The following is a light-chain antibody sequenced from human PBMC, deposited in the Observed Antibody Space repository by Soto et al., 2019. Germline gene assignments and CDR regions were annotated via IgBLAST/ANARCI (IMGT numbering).Light chain of an antibody. V-gene: IGKV1-5*03. J-gene: IGKJ1*01. CDR2: KAS. CDR3: QQYNSYPWT. Sequence: DIQMTQSPATRSASVGDRVAITGRASQTISSWLAWYQQKPGKAPKLLIYKASSLESGVPSRFSGSGSGTEFTLTISSLQPDDFATYYCQQYNSYPWTLGQGTKVDNK. CDR1: QTISSW.